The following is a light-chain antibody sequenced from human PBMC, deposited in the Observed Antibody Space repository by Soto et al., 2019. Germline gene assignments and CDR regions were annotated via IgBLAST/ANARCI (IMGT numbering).Light chain of an antibody. CDR2: DFN. CDR1: SSDVGAYKY. V-gene: IGLV2-11*01. Sequence: QSALTQPRSVSGSPGQSVAISCTGTSSDVGAYKYVSWYQQHPGKAPKLMIFDFNKRPSGVPDCFSASKSGNTASLTITGLQAEDEADYYCCSHAGSYTLVFGGGTKLTVL. J-gene: IGLJ2*01. CDR3: CSHAGSYTLV.